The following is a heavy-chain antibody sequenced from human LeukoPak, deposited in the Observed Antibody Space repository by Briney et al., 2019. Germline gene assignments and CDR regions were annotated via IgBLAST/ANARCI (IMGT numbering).Heavy chain of an antibody. D-gene: IGHD1-14*01. Sequence: KTSETLSLTCTVSGGFISSRAYSWSWIRQPPGKGLEWIGYIDHSGTTYYNPSLKSRVTITVDRSKNQFSLKLNSVTAADTAVYYCARVSPITDFDYWGQGTLVTVSS. J-gene: IGHJ4*02. V-gene: IGHV4-30-2*01. CDR1: GGFISSRAYS. CDR3: ARVSPITDFDY. CDR2: IDHSGTT.